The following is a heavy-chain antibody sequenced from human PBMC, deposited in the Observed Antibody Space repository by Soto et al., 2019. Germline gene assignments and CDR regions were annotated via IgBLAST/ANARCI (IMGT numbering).Heavy chain of an antibody. CDR1: GDSIISNNYY. CDR3: ASYSTNYYDAIY. D-gene: IGHD3-22*01. V-gene: IGHV4-39*01. Sequence: SETLSLTCTVSGDSIISNNYYWGWIRQPPGKGLEWIGSIYNSGSTYYKSSLRSRVTISVDTSENQFSLKLDSVTAADSAVYYCASYSTNYYDAIYWGQGTLVTVSS. J-gene: IGHJ4*02. CDR2: IYNSGST.